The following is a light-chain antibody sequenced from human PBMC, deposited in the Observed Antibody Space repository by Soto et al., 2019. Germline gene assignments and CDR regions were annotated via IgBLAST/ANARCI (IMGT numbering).Light chain of an antibody. Sequence: EIVMTQSPATLSVSPGERATLSCRASQSISTELAWYPQKPGQPPRLLIYSASTRATGVPARFTGSVSGSEFTLTISGLQSEDFAVYYCQHGHNWPLTFGQGTRLAI. CDR1: QSISTE. CDR3: QHGHNWPLT. J-gene: IGKJ2*01. CDR2: SAS. V-gene: IGKV3-15*01.